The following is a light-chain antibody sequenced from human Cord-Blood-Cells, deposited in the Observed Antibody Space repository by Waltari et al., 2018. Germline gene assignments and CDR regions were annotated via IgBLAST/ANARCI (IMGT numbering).Light chain of an antibody. V-gene: IGLV2-23*01. CDR2: EGS. CDR3: CSYAGSSTWL. CDR1: SSDVGSYKL. Sequence: QSALTQPASVCGSPGQWITYSRTGTSSDVGSYKLVPWYPQDPGKAPKLMIYEGSKRPSGVSNRFSCSKSGNTASLTISGLQAEDEADYYCCSYAGSSTWLFGGGTKLTVL. J-gene: IGLJ3*02.